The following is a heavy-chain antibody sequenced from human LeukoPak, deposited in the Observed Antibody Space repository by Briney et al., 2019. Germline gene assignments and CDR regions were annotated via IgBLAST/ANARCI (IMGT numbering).Heavy chain of an antibody. D-gene: IGHD4-17*01. Sequence: SVKVSCKASGGTFSSYAISWVRQAPGQGLEWMGRIIPIFGIANYAQKFQGRVTIIADKSTSTAYMELSSLRSEDTAVYYCARGSDYGENNWFDPWGQGTLVTVSS. CDR2: IIPIFGIA. V-gene: IGHV1-69*04. CDR1: GGTFSSYA. J-gene: IGHJ5*02. CDR3: ARGSDYGENNWFDP.